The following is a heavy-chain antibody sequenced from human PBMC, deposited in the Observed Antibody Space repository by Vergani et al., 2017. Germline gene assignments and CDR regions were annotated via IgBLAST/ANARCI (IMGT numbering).Heavy chain of an antibody. CDR2: IYYSGST. CDR3: ATGGYYGSSGYYGI. V-gene: IGHV4-39*01. CDR1: GGSISSSSYY. Sequence: QLQLQESGPGLVKPSETLSLTCTVSGGSISSSSYYWGWIRQPPGKGLEWIGSIYYSGSTYYNPSLKSRVTISVDTSKNQFSLKLSSVTAADTAVYYCATGGYYGSSGYYGIWGQGTMVTVSS. J-gene: IGHJ3*02. D-gene: IGHD3-22*01.